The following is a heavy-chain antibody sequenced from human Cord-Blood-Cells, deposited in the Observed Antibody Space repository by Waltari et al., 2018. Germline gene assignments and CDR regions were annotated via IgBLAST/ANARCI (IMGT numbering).Heavy chain of an antibody. Sequence: QVQLVQSGAEVKKPGSSVKVSCKASGGTFSSYAISWVRQAPGQGLEWMGGIIPIFGTANYAQKFQGRVTITADEATSTAYMELSSLRSEDTAVYDCARFSDRTAALYYGMDVWGQGTTVTVSS. D-gene: IGHD6-13*01. CDR2: IIPIFGTA. J-gene: IGHJ6*02. CDR3: ARFSDRTAALYYGMDV. V-gene: IGHV1-69*01. CDR1: GGTFSSYA.